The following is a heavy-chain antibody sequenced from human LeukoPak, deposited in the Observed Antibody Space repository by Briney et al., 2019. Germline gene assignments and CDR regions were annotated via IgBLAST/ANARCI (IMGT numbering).Heavy chain of an antibody. CDR2: INHSGST. CDR3: ARGSWGVTDWYFDL. D-gene: IGHD7-27*01. Sequence: SETLSLTCAVYGGSFSGYYWSWIRQPPGKGLEWIGEINHSGSTYYNPSLKSRVTISVDTSKNQFSLKLSSVTAADTAVYYCARGSWGVTDWYFDLWGRGTLVTVSS. V-gene: IGHV4-34*01. J-gene: IGHJ2*01. CDR1: GGSFSGYY.